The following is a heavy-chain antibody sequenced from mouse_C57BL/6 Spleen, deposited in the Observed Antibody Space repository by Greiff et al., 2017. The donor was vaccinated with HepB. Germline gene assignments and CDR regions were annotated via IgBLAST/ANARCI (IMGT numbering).Heavy chain of an antibody. CDR1: GYTFTSYW. Sequence: QVQLQQPGAELVMPGASVKLSCKASGYTFTSYWMHWVKQRPGQGLEWIGEIDHADSYNNYNQKFKGKSTLTVDKPSSTSYMQLSSLTSEDSAVYYCARGNYYGSNGYFDYWGQGTTLTVSS. V-gene: IGHV1-69*01. CDR2: IDHADSYN. J-gene: IGHJ2*01. D-gene: IGHD1-1*01. CDR3: ARGNYYGSNGYFDY.